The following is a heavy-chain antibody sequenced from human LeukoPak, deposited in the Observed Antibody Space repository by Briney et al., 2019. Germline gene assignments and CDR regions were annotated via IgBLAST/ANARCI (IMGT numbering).Heavy chain of an antibody. J-gene: IGHJ5*02. Sequence: PGGSLRLSCAASGFTFSSYSMNWVRQAPGKGLEWVSSISSSSSYIYYADSVKGRFTISRDNAKNSLYLHMNSLRAEDTAVYYCARVDDFWSGPDNWFDPWGQGTLVTVSS. D-gene: IGHD3-3*01. V-gene: IGHV3-21*01. CDR1: GFTFSSYS. CDR3: ARVDDFWSGPDNWFDP. CDR2: ISSSSSYI.